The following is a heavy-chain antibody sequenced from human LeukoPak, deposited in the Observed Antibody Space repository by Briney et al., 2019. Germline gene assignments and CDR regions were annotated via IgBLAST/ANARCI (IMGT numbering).Heavy chain of an antibody. CDR1: GYTFTSYA. CDR3: ARVPGIAVAGPFDY. CDR2: INAGNGNT. D-gene: IGHD6-19*01. V-gene: IGHV1-3*01. J-gene: IGHJ4*02. Sequence: ASVKVSCKASGYTFTSYAMHWVRQAPGQRLEWMGWINAGNGNTKYSQKFQGRVTITRDTSASTAYMELSSLRSEDTAVYYCARVPGIAVAGPFDYWGQGTLVTVSS.